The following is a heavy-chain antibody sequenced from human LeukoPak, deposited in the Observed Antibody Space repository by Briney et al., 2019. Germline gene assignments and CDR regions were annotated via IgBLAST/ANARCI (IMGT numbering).Heavy chain of an antibody. CDR1: GGTFNTYA. V-gene: IGHV1-69*06. CDR3: ARGIWGVRQGVTHLDAFDP. Sequence: ATVKLSCKASGGTFNTYAISWVRQAPGQGLEWVGGIISIFGTTNYAQNLQGRVTITGDNSTTTAYMELSSLRSEDNAVYYCARGIWGVRQGVTHLDAFDPWGQGTLVTVSS. CDR2: IISIFGTT. D-gene: IGHD3-10*01. J-gene: IGHJ5*02.